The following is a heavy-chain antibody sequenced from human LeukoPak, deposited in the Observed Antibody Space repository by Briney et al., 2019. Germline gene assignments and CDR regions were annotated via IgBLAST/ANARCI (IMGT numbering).Heavy chain of an antibody. CDR3: ARFGYSGWNLEY. CDR1: GFSFSSYA. V-gene: IGHV3-7*01. Sequence: GGSLRLSCAASGFSFSSYAMTWVRQAPGKGLEWVANINQGGSVKYYVDSVKGRFTISRDDAESSLYVQMNSLRDEDTAVYYCARFGYSGWNLEYWGQGTLVTVSS. D-gene: IGHD5-12*01. J-gene: IGHJ4*02. CDR2: INQGGSVK.